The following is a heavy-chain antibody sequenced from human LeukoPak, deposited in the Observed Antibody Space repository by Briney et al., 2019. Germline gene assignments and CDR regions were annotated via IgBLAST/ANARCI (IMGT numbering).Heavy chain of an antibody. CDR2: ISGSGTII. Sequence: PGGSLRLSCAAAGFSFSDYYMGWIRQAPGKGLEWLSYISGSGTIIFYADSVKGRFTISRDNAQNSLALHMTTLRAEDTAVYYCGRDFGLIGTTRSFDIWGQGTMVTVSS. D-gene: IGHD1-7*01. V-gene: IGHV3-11*01. J-gene: IGHJ3*02. CDR3: GRDFGLIGTTRSFDI. CDR1: GFSFSDYY.